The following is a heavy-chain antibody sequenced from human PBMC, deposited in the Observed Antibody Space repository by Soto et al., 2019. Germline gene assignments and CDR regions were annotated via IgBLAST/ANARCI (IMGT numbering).Heavy chain of an antibody. CDR1: GFSLSTSGVG. CDR2: IYWDDDK. Sequence: QITLKESGPTLVKPTQTLTLTCTFSGFSLSTSGVGVGWIRQPPGKALEWLALIYWDDDKRYSPSLKSRLTITKDTSKNQVVLTMTNMDPVDTATYYCAHRRGYYDILTGYRPPYFDYWGQGTLVTVSS. D-gene: IGHD3-9*01. J-gene: IGHJ4*02. V-gene: IGHV2-5*02. CDR3: AHRRGYYDILTGYRPPYFDY.